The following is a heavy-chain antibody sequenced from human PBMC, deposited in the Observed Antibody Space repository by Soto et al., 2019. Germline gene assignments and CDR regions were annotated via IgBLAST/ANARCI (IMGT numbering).Heavy chain of an antibody. V-gene: IGHV1-69*01. D-gene: IGHD2-2*01. CDR2: IIPIIGTA. CDR3: ASSLPREFKDIVVVPAARCWFVYYGMDV. J-gene: IGHJ6*02. Sequence: QVQLVQSGAEVKKPGSSVKVSCKASGGTFSSYAISWVRQAPGQGLEWMGGIIPIIGTANYAQKFQGRVTITADESTSTAYMELSSLISEDTAVYYCASSLPREFKDIVVVPAARCWFVYYGMDVWGQGTTVTVSS. CDR1: GGTFSSYA.